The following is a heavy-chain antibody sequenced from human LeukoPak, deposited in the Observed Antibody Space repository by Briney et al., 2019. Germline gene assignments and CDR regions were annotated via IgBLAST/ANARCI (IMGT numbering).Heavy chain of an antibody. Sequence: GGSLRLSCAASGFTFSTYAMSWVRQAPGKSLEWVSAISDDAGSTYYADSVKGRFTISRDNSKNTLYLQMNSLRAEDTAVYYCASQYSGYIYGDYWGQGTLVTVSS. CDR3: ASQYSGYIYGDY. J-gene: IGHJ4*02. CDR1: GFTFSTYA. V-gene: IGHV3-23*01. CDR2: ISDDAGST. D-gene: IGHD5-12*01.